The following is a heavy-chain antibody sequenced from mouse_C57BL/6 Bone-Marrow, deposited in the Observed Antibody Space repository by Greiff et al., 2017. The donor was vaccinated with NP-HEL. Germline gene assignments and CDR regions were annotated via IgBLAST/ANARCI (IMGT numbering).Heavy chain of an antibody. CDR1: GYTFTGYW. Sequence: VQLQQSGAELMKPGASVKLSCKATGYTFTGYWIEWVKQRPGHGLEWIGEILPGSGSTNYNEKFKGKATFTADTSSNTAYMQLSSLTTEDSAIYYCASLFITTVVAPHFDYWGQGTTLTVSS. V-gene: IGHV1-9*01. CDR3: ASLFITTVVAPHFDY. D-gene: IGHD1-1*01. J-gene: IGHJ2*01. CDR2: ILPGSGST.